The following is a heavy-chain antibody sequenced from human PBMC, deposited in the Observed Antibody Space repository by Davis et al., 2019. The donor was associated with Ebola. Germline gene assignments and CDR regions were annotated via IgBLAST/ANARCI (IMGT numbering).Heavy chain of an antibody. CDR1: GFTFSSYS. CDR3: ARNTRDSEAGYCSSTSCYYYYYMDV. J-gene: IGHJ6*03. CDR2: ISSSSSYI. D-gene: IGHD2-2*01. Sequence: GESLKISCAASGFTFSSYSMNWVRQAPGKGLEWVSSISSSSSYIYYADSVKGRFAISRDNAKNSLYLQMNSLRAEDTAVYYCARNTRDSEAGYCSSTSCYYYYYMDVWGKGTTVTVSS. V-gene: IGHV3-21*01.